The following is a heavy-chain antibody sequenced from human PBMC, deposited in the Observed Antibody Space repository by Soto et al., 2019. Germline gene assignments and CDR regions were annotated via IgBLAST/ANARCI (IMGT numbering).Heavy chain of an antibody. V-gene: IGHV4-39*01. CDR1: CGSITSSSYY. CDR2: IYYSGST. D-gene: IGHD3-22*01. Sequence: SETLSLTCTVSCGSITSSSYYWGWIRQPPGKGLEWIGSIYYSGSTYYNPSLKSRVTMSVDTSKNQFSLKLSSVTAADTAVYYCARQGAYSHESSGYGFDYWGQGTLVTVSS. J-gene: IGHJ4*02. CDR3: ARQGAYSHESSGYGFDY.